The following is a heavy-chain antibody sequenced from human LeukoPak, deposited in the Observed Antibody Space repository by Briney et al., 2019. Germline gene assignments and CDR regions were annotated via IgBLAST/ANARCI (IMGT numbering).Heavy chain of an antibody. V-gene: IGHV3-49*03. J-gene: IGHJ6*02. CDR2: IRSKAYGGTT. Sequence: QAGGSLRLSCTASGFTFGDYAMSWFRRAPGKGLEWVGFIRSKAYGGTTEYAASVKGRFTISRDDSKSIAYLQMNSLKTEDTAVYYCTSDYGGNSGYGMDVWGQGTTVTVSS. D-gene: IGHD4-23*01. CDR3: TSDYGGNSGYGMDV. CDR1: GFTFGDYA.